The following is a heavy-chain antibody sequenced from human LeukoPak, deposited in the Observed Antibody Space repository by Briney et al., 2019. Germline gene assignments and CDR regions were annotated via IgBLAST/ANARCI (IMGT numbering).Heavy chain of an antibody. V-gene: IGHV3-21*01. CDR2: ISSSSSYI. CDR3: ARDVWSSDSQVRYGMDV. Sequence: GGSLRLSCAASGFTFSSYSMNWVRQAPGKGLEWVSSISSSSSYIYYADSVKGRFTISRDNAKNSLYLQMNSLRAEDTAVYYCARDVWSSDSQVRYGMDVWGQGTTVTVSS. D-gene: IGHD2-21*01. J-gene: IGHJ6*02. CDR1: GFTFSSYS.